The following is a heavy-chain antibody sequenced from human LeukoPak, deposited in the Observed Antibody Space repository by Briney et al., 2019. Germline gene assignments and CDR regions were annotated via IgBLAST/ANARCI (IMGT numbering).Heavy chain of an antibody. CDR3: AKDLLGYSGYDPFDY. J-gene: IGHJ4*02. Sequence: PGGSLRLSCAASGFTFSSYGMHWVRQAPGKGLEWVAVISYDGSNKYYADSVKGRFTISRDNSKNTLYLQMNSLRAEDTAVYYCAKDLLGYSGYDPFDYWGQGTLVTVSS. CDR1: GFTFSSYG. CDR2: ISYDGSNK. V-gene: IGHV3-30*18. D-gene: IGHD5-12*01.